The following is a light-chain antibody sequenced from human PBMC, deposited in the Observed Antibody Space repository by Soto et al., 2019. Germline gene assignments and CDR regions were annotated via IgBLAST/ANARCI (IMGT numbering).Light chain of an antibody. J-gene: IGLJ1*01. V-gene: IGLV2-14*03. CDR2: HVT. CDR1: SSDIGHYDY. Sequence: QSVLTQPASVSGSPGQSITISCTGTSSDIGHYDYVSWYQQHPGKAPKLMIFHVTYRPSGVSNLYSGSKSGNSASLTISGLQADDEADYYCCSLTTSHTYVFGSGTKVTV. CDR3: CSLTTSHTYV.